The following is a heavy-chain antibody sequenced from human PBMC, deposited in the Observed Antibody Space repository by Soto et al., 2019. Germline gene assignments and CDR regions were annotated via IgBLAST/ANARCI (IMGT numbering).Heavy chain of an antibody. J-gene: IGHJ6*02. D-gene: IGHD2-2*01. CDR1: GGTFSSYA. CDR2: TFPMFGKA. Sequence: ASVKVSCKASGGTFSSYAISWVRQAPGQGLEWMGGTFPMFGKANYAQKFQGRVTISADKSASTAYMELGSLRSEDTAVYYCATVDISTWIDGMDVWGQGTTVTVSS. CDR3: ATVDISTWIDGMDV. V-gene: IGHV1-69*06.